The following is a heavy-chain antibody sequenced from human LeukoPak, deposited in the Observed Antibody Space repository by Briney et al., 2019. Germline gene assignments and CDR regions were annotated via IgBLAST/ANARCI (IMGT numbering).Heavy chain of an antibody. J-gene: IGHJ2*01. V-gene: IGHV4-4*02. CDR1: GGSIINSNW. CDR3: ARGLVEMATRCLDL. CDR2: IDHSGST. D-gene: IGHD5-24*01. Sequence: SGTLSLTCAVSGGSIINSNWWSWVRQPPGKGLEWIGEIDHSGSTSYNPSLKSRVTMSVDRSQNQFSLRLSTVTAADTAVYYCARGLVEMATRCLDLWGRGTLVTVSS.